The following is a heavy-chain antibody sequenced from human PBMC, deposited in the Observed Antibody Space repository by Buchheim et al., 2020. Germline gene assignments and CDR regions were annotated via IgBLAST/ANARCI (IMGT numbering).Heavy chain of an antibody. V-gene: IGHV4-4*07. CDR2: VYTTGTT. Sequence: QVQLLESGPGLVKPSETLSLTCSVSGGSVNYYYWSWIRQAAGKGLEWIGRVYTTGTTDYNPSLKSRVTMSVDTSNNQVSLSLNSVTAADTAVYYCARDRLGYCSSTSCPLYYYYGMDVWGQGTT. CDR3: ARDRLGYCSSTSCPLYYYYGMDV. CDR1: GGSVNYYY. J-gene: IGHJ6*02. D-gene: IGHD2-2*01.